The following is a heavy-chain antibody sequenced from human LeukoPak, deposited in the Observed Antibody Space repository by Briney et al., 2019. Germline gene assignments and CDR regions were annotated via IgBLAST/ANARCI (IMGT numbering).Heavy chain of an antibody. J-gene: IGHJ4*02. Sequence: ASVKVSCKASGYTFTSYYMHWVRQAPGQGLEWMGIINPSGGSTNYAQKFQGRVTMTTDTSTSTAYMELRSLRSDDTAVYYCARDGDIVADYDYWGQGTLVTVSS. CDR1: GYTFTSYY. CDR3: ARDGDIVADYDY. CDR2: INPSGGST. D-gene: IGHD5-12*01. V-gene: IGHV1-46*01.